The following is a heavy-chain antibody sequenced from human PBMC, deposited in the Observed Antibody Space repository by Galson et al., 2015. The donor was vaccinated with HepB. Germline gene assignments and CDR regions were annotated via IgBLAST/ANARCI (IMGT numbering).Heavy chain of an antibody. V-gene: IGHV3-23*01. CDR1: GFTFSGRD. J-gene: IGHJ5*01. Sequence: SLRLSCAASGFTFSGRDMTWVRQAPGQGLEWVSLITNGCNGYYTDAGKGRFTIASDNSRSTLYLQMSSLRAEDTAVYYCSRVRHLAGLRNNWFDSWGQGTLVTVSP. CDR2: ITNGCNG. CDR3: SRVRHLAGLRNNWFDS. D-gene: IGHD3-9*01.